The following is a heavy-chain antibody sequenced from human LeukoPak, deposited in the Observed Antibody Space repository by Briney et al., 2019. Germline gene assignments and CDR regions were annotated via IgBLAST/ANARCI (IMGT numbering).Heavy chain of an antibody. CDR3: ARDHYDFWSGYLSGFDY. Sequence: PGGSLRLSCAASGFTFSNYEINWVRQPPGKGLEWISDITGSGSTTYYADSVKGRFTISRDNAKNSLYLQMNSLRAEDTAVYYCARDHYDFWSGYLSGFDYWGQGTLVTVSS. V-gene: IGHV3-48*03. J-gene: IGHJ4*02. D-gene: IGHD3-3*01. CDR1: GFTFSNYE. CDR2: ITGSGSTT.